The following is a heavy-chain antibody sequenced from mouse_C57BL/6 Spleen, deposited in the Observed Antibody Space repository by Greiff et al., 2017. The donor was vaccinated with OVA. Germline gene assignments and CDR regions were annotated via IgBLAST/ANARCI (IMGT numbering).Heavy chain of an antibody. J-gene: IGHJ3*01. D-gene: IGHD1-1*01. CDR1: GFTFSSYG. CDR2: ISSGGSYT. CDR3: ARAITAVVNQAGFAC. V-gene: IGHV5-6*02. Sequence: EVKLVESGGDLVKPGGSLKLSCAASGFTFSSYGMSWVRPTPDKRLEWVATISSGGSYTYYPDSVKGRFTISRDNAKNTLYLQMSSLKSEDTAMYYCARAITAVVNQAGFACRGKGTLVTVAA.